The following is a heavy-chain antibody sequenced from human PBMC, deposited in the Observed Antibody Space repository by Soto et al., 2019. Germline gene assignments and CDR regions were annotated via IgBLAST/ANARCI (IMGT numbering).Heavy chain of an antibody. J-gene: IGHJ4*02. CDR1: GYTFTSFG. CDR2: ISTYNGDR. V-gene: IGHV1-18*01. Sequence: HVQLVQSGAEVKKPGASVNVSCKASGYTFTSFGISWVRQVPGQGLEWMGWISTYNGDRNYAQHLQGRVTMTTDTSTSTAYMELRSLRSDDTAVYYCARGYCSFTSCPFDFWGQGALVTVSS. D-gene: IGHD2-2*01. CDR3: ARGYCSFTSCPFDF.